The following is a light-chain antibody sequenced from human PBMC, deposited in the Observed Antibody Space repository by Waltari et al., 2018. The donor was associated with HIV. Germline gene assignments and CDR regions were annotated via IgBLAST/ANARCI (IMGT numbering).Light chain of an antibody. Sequence: QSELTQPPSVSAAAGQKVTISCSGSNSNIGNNFVSWYQQLPGTAPKLLIYDSNKRPSGIPDRFSGSKSDTSATLDITGLQTGDEADYYCGTWDSSLSAVLFGGGTKLTVL. CDR2: DSN. CDR1: NSNIGNNF. CDR3: GTWDSSLSAVL. V-gene: IGLV1-51*01. J-gene: IGLJ2*01.